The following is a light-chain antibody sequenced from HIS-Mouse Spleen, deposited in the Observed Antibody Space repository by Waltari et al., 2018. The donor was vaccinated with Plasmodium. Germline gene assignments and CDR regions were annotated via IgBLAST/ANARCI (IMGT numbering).Light chain of an antibody. J-gene: IGLJ1*01. CDR2: EGS. V-gene: IGLV2-23*01. CDR3: CSYAGSSTYV. Sequence: QSALTPPASVSGSPGQSITTSCPGPSSAVGSSKLVSWYQQNPGKAPKLMIYEGSKRPSGVSNRFSGSKSGNTASLTISGLQAEDEADYYCCSYAGSSTYVFGTGTKVTVL. CDR1: SSAVGSSKL.